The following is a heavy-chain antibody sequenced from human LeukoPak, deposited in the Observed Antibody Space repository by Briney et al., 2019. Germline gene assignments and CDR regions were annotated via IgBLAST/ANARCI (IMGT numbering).Heavy chain of an antibody. Sequence: GGSLRLSCAASGFTFSSYSMNWVRQAPGKGLEWVSSISSSSSYIYYADSVKGRFTISRDNAKNSLYLQMNSLRAEDTAVYYCARSDGGNPHFDYWGQGTLVTVSS. CDR1: GFTFSSYS. V-gene: IGHV3-21*01. CDR3: ARSDGGNPHFDY. CDR2: ISSSSSYI. J-gene: IGHJ4*02. D-gene: IGHD4-23*01.